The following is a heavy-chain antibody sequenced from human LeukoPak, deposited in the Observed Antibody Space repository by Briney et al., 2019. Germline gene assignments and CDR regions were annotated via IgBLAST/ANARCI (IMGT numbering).Heavy chain of an antibody. CDR3: ARASVAGTAWPFDY. CDR1: GFTVSSNY. CDR2: IYSGGST. D-gene: IGHD6-19*01. Sequence: GGSLRLSCAASGFTVSSNYMSWVRQAPGKGLEWVSVIYSGGSTYYADSVKGRFTISRDNSKNTLYLQMNSLRAEDTAVYYCARASVAGTAWPFDYWGQGTLVTVSS. J-gene: IGHJ4*02. V-gene: IGHV3-53*01.